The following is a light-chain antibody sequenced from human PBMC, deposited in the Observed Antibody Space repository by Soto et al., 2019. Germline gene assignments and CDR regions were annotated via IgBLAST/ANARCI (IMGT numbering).Light chain of an antibody. V-gene: IGLV2-14*01. CDR1: SSDVGGYKY. CDR3: SSYTSGSTPVV. J-gene: IGLJ2*01. Sequence: QSALTQPASVSGSPGQSITISCTGTSSDVGGYKYVSWYQQHPGKAPKLMIYEVSNRPSGVSNRFSGSKSGNTASLTISGLQREDEADYYCSSYTSGSTPVVFGGGTKLTVL. CDR2: EVS.